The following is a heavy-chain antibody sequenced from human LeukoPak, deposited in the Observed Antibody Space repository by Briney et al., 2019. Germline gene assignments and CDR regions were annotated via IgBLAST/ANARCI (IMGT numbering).Heavy chain of an antibody. D-gene: IGHD2-2*01. CDR1: GFTFDDYG. CDR2: INWNGGST. V-gene: IGHV3-20*04. J-gene: IGHJ6*03. CDR3: ARVYCSSTSCYAGDYYYYMDV. Sequence: GGSLRLSCAASGFTFDDYGMSWFRQAPGKGLEWVSGINWNGGSTDYADSVKDRFTISRDNAKNSLYLQMNSLRAEDTALYYCARVYCSSTSCYAGDYYYYMDVWGKGTTVTVSS.